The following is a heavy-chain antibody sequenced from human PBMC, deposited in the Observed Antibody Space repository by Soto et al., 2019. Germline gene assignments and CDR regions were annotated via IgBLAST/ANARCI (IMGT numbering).Heavy chain of an antibody. V-gene: IGHV1-8*01. CDR3: ARGPPFRPGYCSGGSCYVQDY. CDR2: MNPNSGNT. J-gene: IGHJ4*02. Sequence: ASVKVSCKASGYTFTSYDINWVRQATGQGLEWMGWMNPNSGNTGYAQKFQGRVTMTRNTSISTAYMELSSLRSEDTAVYYCARGPPFRPGYCSGGSCYVQDYWGQGTLVTVSS. D-gene: IGHD2-15*01. CDR1: GYTFTSYD.